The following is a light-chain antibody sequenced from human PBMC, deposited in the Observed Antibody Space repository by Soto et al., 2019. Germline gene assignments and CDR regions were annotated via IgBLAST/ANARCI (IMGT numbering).Light chain of an antibody. CDR2: DVS. V-gene: IGLV2-14*01. CDR3: SSYTGSSTLSV. CDR1: SSDVGGYNY. J-gene: IGLJ1*01. Sequence: QSVLTQPASVSGSPGQSITISCTGTSSDVGGYNYVSWYQQHPGKAPRLMIYDVSNRPSGVSNRFSGSKSGNTASLTISGLQAEDEADYYCSSYTGSSTLSVFGTGNKVTGL.